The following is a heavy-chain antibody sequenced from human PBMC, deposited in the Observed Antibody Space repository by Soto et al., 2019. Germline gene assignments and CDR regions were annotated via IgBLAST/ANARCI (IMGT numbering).Heavy chain of an antibody. CDR1: GFTFSSYE. Sequence: EVQLVESGGGLVQPGGSLRLSCAASGFTFSSYEMNWVRQAPGKGLEWVSYISSSGSTIYYADSVKGRFTISRDNAKNSLYLQMNSLRAEDTAVYYCAREAAAGQFDYWGQGTLVTVSS. D-gene: IGHD6-13*01. V-gene: IGHV3-48*03. CDR2: ISSSGSTI. CDR3: AREAAAGQFDY. J-gene: IGHJ4*02.